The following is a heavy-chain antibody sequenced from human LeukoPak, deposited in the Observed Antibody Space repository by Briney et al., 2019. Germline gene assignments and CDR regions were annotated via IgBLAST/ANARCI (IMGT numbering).Heavy chain of an antibody. CDR3: ARVPGIGGRLYYMGV. V-gene: IGHV1-2*02. J-gene: IGHJ6*03. Sequence: ASVKVSCKASGYTFTGYYMHWVRQAPGQGLEWMGWINPNSGGTNYAQKFQGRVTMTRDTSISTAYMELSRLRSDDTAVYYCARVPGIGGRLYYMGVWGKGTTVTVSS. CDR1: GYTFTGYY. CDR2: INPNSGGT. D-gene: IGHD6-13*01.